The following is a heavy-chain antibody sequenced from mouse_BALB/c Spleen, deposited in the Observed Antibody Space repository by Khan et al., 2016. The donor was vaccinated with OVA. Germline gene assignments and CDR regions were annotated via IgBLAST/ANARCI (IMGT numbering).Heavy chain of an antibody. CDR1: GYTFSTYW. CDR2: INPSSGYT. J-gene: IGHJ2*01. Sequence: QVQLQQSGAELAKPGASVKMSCKASGYTFSTYWIHWVKQRPGQGLEWIGYINPSSGYTYYNQRFNGKATLTADKSSSTAYMQLSSLTSEDSAVYYCARDRVDYWGQGTTLTVSS. CDR3: ARDRVDY. V-gene: IGHV1-7*01.